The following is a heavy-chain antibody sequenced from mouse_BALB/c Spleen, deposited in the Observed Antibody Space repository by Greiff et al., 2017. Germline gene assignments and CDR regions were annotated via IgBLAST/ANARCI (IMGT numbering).Heavy chain of an antibody. D-gene: IGHD2-4*01. CDR1: GYAFTNYL. J-gene: IGHJ3*01. V-gene: IGHV1-54*01. CDR3: ARSYYDYDGFAY. Sequence: VMLVESGAELVRPGTSVKVSCKASGYAFTNYLIEWVKQRPGQGLEWIGVINPGSGGTNYNEKFKGKATLTADKSSSTAYMQLSSLTSDDSAVYFCARSYYDYDGFAYWGQGTLVTVSA. CDR2: INPGSGGT.